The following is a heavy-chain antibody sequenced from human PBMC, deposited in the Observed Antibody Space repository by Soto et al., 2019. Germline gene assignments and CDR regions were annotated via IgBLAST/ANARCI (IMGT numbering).Heavy chain of an antibody. D-gene: IGHD6-19*01. CDR2: ILHSGNT. V-gene: IGHV4-39*01. J-gene: IGHJ4*02. CDR3: ARLGSSGWYQGSYFDY. Sequence: QLQLQESGPGLVKPSETLSLTCTVSGGSITRNNHYWGWIRQSPGKGLVWIGNILHSGNTNYKPSLKRRVTVSVATSKNQFSLKMNSVPAADTAVYYCARLGSSGWYQGSYFDYWGQGTLVTVSS. CDR1: GGSITRNNHY.